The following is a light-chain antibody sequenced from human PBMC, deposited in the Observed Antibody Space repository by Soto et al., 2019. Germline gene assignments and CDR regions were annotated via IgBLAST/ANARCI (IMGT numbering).Light chain of an antibody. J-gene: IGKJ1*01. CDR2: DAS. CDR3: QQYNSYST. Sequence: EIVLTQSPGTLSLSPGERATLSCRASQSVSYYLAWYQQKPGQAPRLLIYDASSRATSIPDRFSGSGSRTDFTLTISRLEPEDFATYYCQQYNSYSTYGQGTKVDIK. CDR1: QSVSYY. V-gene: IGKV3-20*01.